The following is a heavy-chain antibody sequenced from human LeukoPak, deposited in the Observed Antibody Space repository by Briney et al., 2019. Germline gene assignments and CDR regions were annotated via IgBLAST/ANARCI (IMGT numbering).Heavy chain of an antibody. CDR2: INAGNGNT. J-gene: IGHJ4*02. CDR3: TRAEGGSGWYAHFDY. V-gene: IGHV1-3*01. Sequence: ASVKVSCKASGYIFSGYYMHWVRQAPGQGLEWMGWINAGNGNTKYSQKFQGRVTITRDTSASTAYMELSSLRSEDTAVYYCTRAEGGSGWYAHFDYWGQGTLVTVSS. CDR1: GYIFSGYY. D-gene: IGHD6-19*01.